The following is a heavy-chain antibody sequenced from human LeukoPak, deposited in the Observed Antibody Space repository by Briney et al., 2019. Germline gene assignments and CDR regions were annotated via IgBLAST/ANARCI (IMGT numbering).Heavy chain of an antibody. CDR1: GYTFTGYY. CDR3: AREDSSGYYLFDY. J-gene: IGHJ4*02. V-gene: IGHV1-2*06. Sequence: ASVKVSCKASGYTFTGYYMHWVRQAPGQGLEWMGRFNPNSGGTNYAQKFQGRVTTTRDTSISTAYMELSRLRSDDTAVYYCAREDSSGYYLFDYWGQGTLVTVSS. D-gene: IGHD3-22*01. CDR2: FNPNSGGT.